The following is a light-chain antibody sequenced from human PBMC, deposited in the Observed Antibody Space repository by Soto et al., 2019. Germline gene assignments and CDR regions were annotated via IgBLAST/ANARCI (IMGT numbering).Light chain of an antibody. CDR3: QQSYSTPRT. J-gene: IGKJ1*01. CDR2: AAS. V-gene: IGKV1-39*01. CDR1: QSISSY. Sequence: DIQSTRAVRCLSVSVGGSVTKTSVASQSISSYLNWYQQKPGKAPKLLIYAASSLQSGVPSRFSGSGSGTDFTLTISSLQPQDFATYYCQQSYSTPRTVGQGTKVDIK.